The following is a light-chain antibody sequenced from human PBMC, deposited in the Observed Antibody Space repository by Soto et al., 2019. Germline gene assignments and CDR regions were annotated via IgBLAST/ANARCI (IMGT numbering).Light chain of an antibody. CDR3: SSYTSSNTPYV. CDR2: EVT. Sequence: QSALTQPASVSGSPGQSITISCTGSSSDVGAYHFVSWYQHHPGKAPKLILYEVTARPSGVSSRFSGSKSGSTASLTISGLQADDEANYFCSSYTSSNTPYVFGTGTKVTVL. J-gene: IGLJ1*01. V-gene: IGLV2-14*01. CDR1: SSDVGAYHF.